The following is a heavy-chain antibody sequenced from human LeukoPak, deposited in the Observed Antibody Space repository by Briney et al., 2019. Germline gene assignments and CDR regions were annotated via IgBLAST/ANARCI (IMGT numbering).Heavy chain of an antibody. V-gene: IGHV1-69*06. CDR2: IIPIFGTA. Sequence: ASVKVSCKASGGTFSTFGISWVRQAPGQGLEWMGGIIPIFGTANYAQKFQGRVTITADKSTSTAYMELSSLRSEDTAVYYCARDQTFNSYYYGSGTYMDVWGKGTTVTVSS. CDR1: GGTFSTFG. J-gene: IGHJ6*03. CDR3: ARDQTFNSYYYGSGTYMDV. D-gene: IGHD3-10*01.